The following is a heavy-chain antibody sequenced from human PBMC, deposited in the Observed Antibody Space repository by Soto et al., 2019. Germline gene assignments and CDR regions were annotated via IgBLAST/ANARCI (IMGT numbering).Heavy chain of an antibody. V-gene: IGHV4-39*01. D-gene: IGHD1-26*01. CDR2: IYYSGST. CDR1: GGSITNSSYY. J-gene: IGHJ5*02. CDR3: ATQEVGGSYVYTFDP. Sequence: SETLSLTCTVSGGSITNSSYYWGWIRQPPGKGLEWIGSIYYSGSTYYNPSLKSRVTISVDTSKNQFSLKLSSVTAADTAVYYCATQEVGGSYVYTFDPWGQGTLVTVSS.